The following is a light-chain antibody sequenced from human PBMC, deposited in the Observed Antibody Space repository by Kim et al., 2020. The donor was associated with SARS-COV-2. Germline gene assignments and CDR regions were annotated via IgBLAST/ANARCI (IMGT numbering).Light chain of an antibody. CDR3: HQYKDWPHR. J-gene: IGKJ4*01. V-gene: IGKV3-15*01. Sequence: EIVVTQSPATLSVPPGERATLSCRASQSISSSLAWYQQKPGQAPRLLIYRVSIRATGIPARFSGGGSGTEFTLTINSLSSEDVAVYYCHQYKDWPHRFGGGTKVDIK. CDR1: QSISSS. CDR2: RVS.